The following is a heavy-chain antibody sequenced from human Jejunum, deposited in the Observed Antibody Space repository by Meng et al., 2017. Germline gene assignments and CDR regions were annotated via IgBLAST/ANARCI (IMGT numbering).Heavy chain of an antibody. J-gene: IGHJ4*02. V-gene: IGHV1-18*01. CDR2: ISGYNANT. CDR1: GYMFTRYG. Sequence: ASVKVSCKASGYMFTRYGVNWVRQAPGQGLEWMGWISGYNANTNYAQKFQDRVTMTTDTLTGPVYMELKSLRSDDTAVYYCARDNDDYVWGTLGFWGQGTLVTVSS. D-gene: IGHD3-16*01. CDR3: ARDNDDYVWGTLGF.